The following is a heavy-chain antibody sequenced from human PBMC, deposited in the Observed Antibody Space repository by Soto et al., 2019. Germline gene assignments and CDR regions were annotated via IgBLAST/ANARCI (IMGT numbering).Heavy chain of an antibody. D-gene: IGHD6-13*01. Sequence: SETLSLTCTVSGGSISSYYWSWIRQPPGKGLEWIGYIYYSGSTNYNPSLKSRVTISVDTSENQFSLKLSSVTAADTAVYYCARGGIAAAAPPDYWGQGTLVTVS. CDR2: IYYSGST. CDR1: GGSISSYY. J-gene: IGHJ4*02. V-gene: IGHV4-59*08. CDR3: ARGGIAAAAPPDY.